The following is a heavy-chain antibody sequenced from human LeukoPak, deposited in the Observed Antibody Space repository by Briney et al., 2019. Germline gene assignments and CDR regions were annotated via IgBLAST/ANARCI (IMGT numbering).Heavy chain of an antibody. CDR3: ARALYYYDSSGYYYFDY. CDR1: GGSISSYY. J-gene: IGHJ4*02. Sequence: SETLSLTCTVSGGSISSYYWSWIRQPPGKGLEGIGYIYDSGSTNYNPSLKSRVSISVDTTKNQFSLKLSSVTAADTAVYYCARALYYYDSSGYYYFDYWGQGTLVTVSS. CDR2: IYDSGST. V-gene: IGHV4-59*13. D-gene: IGHD3-22*01.